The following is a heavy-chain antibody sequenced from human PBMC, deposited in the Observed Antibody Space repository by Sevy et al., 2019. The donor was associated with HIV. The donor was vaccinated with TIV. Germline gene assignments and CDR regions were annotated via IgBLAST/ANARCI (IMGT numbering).Heavy chain of an antibody. Sequence: GGSLRLSCAASGFTFSYYDMNWVRQAPGKGLEWVSSIRSGSSYIFYADSVKGRFTISRDNAKNSLYLQMNSLRAEDTAVYYCASPLNYYDSPSAYWGQGTLVTVSS. CDR2: IRSGSSYI. CDR3: ASPLNYYDSPSAY. J-gene: IGHJ4*02. V-gene: IGHV3-21*04. D-gene: IGHD3-22*01. CDR1: GFTFSYYD.